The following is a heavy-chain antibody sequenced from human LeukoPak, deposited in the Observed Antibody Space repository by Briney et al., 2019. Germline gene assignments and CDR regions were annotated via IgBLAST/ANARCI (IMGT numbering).Heavy chain of an antibody. V-gene: IGHV1-2*06. CDR3: ARDLSSTSNWELDY. CDR2: INPNSGGT. D-gene: IGHD7-27*01. Sequence: ASVKVSCKASGYTVSDYFIHWVRQAPGQGLEWTGRINPNSGGTEYAQNFQGRVTMTRDTSISASYMELNRLTSDDTAIYYCARDLSSTSNWELDYWGQGTLVTVSS. CDR1: GYTVSDYF. J-gene: IGHJ4*02.